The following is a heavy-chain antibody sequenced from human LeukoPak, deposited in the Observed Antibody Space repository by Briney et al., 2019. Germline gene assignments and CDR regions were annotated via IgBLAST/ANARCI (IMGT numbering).Heavy chain of an antibody. D-gene: IGHD1-26*01. CDR3: ARVGWESNWFDP. CDR2: INDSGST. J-gene: IGHJ5*02. V-gene: IGHV4-34*01. Sequence: SETLSLTCVVSGGSFNGYYWSWIRQPPGEGLEWIGEINDSGSTNSNPSLKSRVTLSVDTSKNKFSISLKSVTDADTAVYYCARVGWESNWFDPWGEGALVTVSS. CDR1: GGSFNGYY.